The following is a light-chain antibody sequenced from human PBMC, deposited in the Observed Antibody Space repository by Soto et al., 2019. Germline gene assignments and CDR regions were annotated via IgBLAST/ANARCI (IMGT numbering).Light chain of an antibody. CDR2: DAS. J-gene: IGKJ1*01. Sequence: DLQMTQSPSSLSASVGDRVTITCQASQDISNYLNWYQQKPGKAPKLLIYDASNLETGVPSRFSGSGSGTDFTLTISSLQPIDFATYYCQQSYSTPWTFGQGTKVEI. V-gene: IGKV1-39*01. CDR1: QDISNY. CDR3: QQSYSTPWT.